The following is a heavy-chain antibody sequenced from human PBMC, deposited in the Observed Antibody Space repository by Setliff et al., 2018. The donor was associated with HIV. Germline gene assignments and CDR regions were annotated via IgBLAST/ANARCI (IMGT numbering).Heavy chain of an antibody. V-gene: IGHV3-48*01. D-gene: IGHD3-3*01. CDR3: ARDYLYYNLYNGSPVYGMDV. Sequence: GGSLRLSCLASGFTFTGLTFTDYNMNWVRQAPGKGLEWVSYISSSNSIYYADSVRGRFTISRDNAKSSLYLQMTSLRVEDTAVYYCARDYLYYNLYNGSPVYGMDVWGQGTTVTVSS. CDR2: ISSSNSI. CDR1: GFTFTGLTFTDYN. J-gene: IGHJ6*02.